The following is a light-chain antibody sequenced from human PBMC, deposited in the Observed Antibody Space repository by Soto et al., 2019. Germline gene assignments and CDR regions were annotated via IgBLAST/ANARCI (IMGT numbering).Light chain of an antibody. Sequence: DIQMTQPPSSLSASVGDRATITCLASQGIDTYLAWFQQKPGKAPKTLIYAASSLHSGAPSRFSGSGSGTEFTLTISSLQPDDFATYYCQQYNSYWTFGQGTKVDIK. J-gene: IGKJ1*01. CDR3: QQYNSYWT. CDR2: AAS. CDR1: QGIDTY. V-gene: IGKV1-16*01.